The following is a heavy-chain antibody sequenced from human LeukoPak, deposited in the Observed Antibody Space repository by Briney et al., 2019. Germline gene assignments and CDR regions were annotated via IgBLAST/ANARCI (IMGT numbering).Heavy chain of an antibody. CDR1: GGSISSGDYY. V-gene: IGHV4-30-4*01. CDR2: IYYSGST. D-gene: IGHD2-15*01. CDR3: AARKVVVVVWGFDP. Sequence: SETLSLTCTVSGGSISSGDYYWSWIRQPPGKGLEWIGHIYYSGSTYYNPSLKSRVTISVDTSKNQFSLKLSSVTAADTAVYYCAARKVVVVVWGFDPWGQGTLVTVSS. J-gene: IGHJ5*02.